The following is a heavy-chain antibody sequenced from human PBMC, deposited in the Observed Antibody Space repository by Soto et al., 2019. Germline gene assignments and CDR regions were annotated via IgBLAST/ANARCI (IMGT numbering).Heavy chain of an antibody. CDR3: ARERHILTGSYTLFEY. J-gene: IGHJ4*02. Sequence: ASVKVSCKASGYTFTSYGISWVRQAPGQGLEWMGWISAYNGNTNYAQKLQGRVTMTTDTSTSTAYMELRSLRSDDTAVYYCARERHILTGSYTLFEYWGQGTLVTVS. CDR1: GYTFTSYG. D-gene: IGHD3-9*01. V-gene: IGHV1-18*01. CDR2: ISAYNGNT.